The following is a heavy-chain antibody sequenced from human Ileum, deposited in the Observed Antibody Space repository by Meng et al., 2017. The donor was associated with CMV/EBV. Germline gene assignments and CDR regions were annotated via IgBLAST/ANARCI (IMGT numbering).Heavy chain of an antibody. D-gene: IGHD3-22*01. Sequence: GESLKISCVASGFTFSNAWMNWIRQSPGKGLEWVGLIKSKADGGTTDYTEALKGRFTISRDDSRNTLYLQMDSLKTDDTAVYYCATAPGYYHTSPYDYWGQGTRVTGAS. CDR2: IKSKADGGTT. V-gene: IGHV3-15*01. CDR1: GFTFSNAW. J-gene: IGHJ4*02. CDR3: ATAPGYYHTSPYDY.